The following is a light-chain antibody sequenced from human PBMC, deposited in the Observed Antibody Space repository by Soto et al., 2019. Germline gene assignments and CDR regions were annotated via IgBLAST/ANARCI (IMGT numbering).Light chain of an antibody. CDR3: QQYGRSPPIT. CDR2: GAS. V-gene: IGKV3-20*01. Sequence: DIALTQSPGTLSLSPGERATLSCRASQSFGSSYLAWYQQKPGQAPRLLIYGASSRATGIPDRFSGSGSATDFTLTISRLEPEDFAVYYCQQYGRSPPITFGQGTRLEIK. J-gene: IGKJ5*01. CDR1: QSFGSSY.